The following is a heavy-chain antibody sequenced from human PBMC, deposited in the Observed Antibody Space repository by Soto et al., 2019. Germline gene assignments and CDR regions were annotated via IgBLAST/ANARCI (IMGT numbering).Heavy chain of an antibody. V-gene: IGHV3-53*01. D-gene: IGHD1-26*01. CDR1: GFTVSSSY. Sequence: GGSLRLSCAASGFTVSSSYMSWVRQAPGKGLEWVSTIYSPGSTYYADSVKGRFTISRDNSKNTLYLQMNSLRAEDTAVYYCARGLVGATTAFDCWGQGTLVTVSS. J-gene: IGHJ4*02. CDR2: IYSPGST. CDR3: ARGLVGATTAFDC.